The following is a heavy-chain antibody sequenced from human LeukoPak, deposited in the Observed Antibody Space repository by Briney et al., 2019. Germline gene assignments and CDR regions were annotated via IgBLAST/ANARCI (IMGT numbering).Heavy chain of an antibody. CDR2: INHSGST. D-gene: IGHD3-22*01. CDR1: GGSFSGYY. CDR3: ARRITMIVVARTGFFDY. Sequence: PPETLSLTCAVYGGSFSGYYWSWIRQPPGKGLEWIGEINHSGSTNYNPSLKSRVTISVDTSKNQFSLKLSSVTAADTAVYYCARRITMIVVARTGFFDYWGQGTLVTVSS. V-gene: IGHV4-34*01. J-gene: IGHJ4*02.